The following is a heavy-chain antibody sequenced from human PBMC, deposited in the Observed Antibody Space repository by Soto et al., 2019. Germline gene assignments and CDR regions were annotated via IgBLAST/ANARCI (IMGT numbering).Heavy chain of an antibody. CDR3: ASLENYYGSGSPRYYYYYMDA. J-gene: IGHJ6*03. CDR1: GGSISSYY. Sequence: SGTLSLTCTVSGGSISSYYWSWIRQPPGKGLEWIGYIYYSGSTNYNPSLKSRVTISVDTSKNQFSLKLSSVTAADTAVYYCASLENYYGSGSPRYYYYYMDAWGKGTTVTVSS. CDR2: IYYSGST. D-gene: IGHD3-10*01. V-gene: IGHV4-59*01.